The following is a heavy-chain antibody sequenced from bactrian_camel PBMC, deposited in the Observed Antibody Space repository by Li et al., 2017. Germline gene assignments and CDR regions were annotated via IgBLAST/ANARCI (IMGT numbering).Heavy chain of an antibody. D-gene: IGHD7*01. Sequence: HVQLVESGGGSVQAGGSLRLSCAASGYTYTMAWFRQAPGKEREGVAARDSERRTSYADSVKGRFTISQGTAKTTVYLQMDNLKPEDTAVYYCAVDSSFVTCDGAQGTQVTVS. J-gene: IGHJ4*01. V-gene: IGHV3S53*01. CDR2: RDSERRT. CDR1: GYTYT. CDR3: AVDSSFVTCD.